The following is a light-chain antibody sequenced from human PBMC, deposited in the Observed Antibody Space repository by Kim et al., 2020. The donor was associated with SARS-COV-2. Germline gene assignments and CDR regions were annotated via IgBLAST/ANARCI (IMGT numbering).Light chain of an antibody. V-gene: IGKV3-15*01. CDR2: GAS. CDR3: QQYNKLIT. J-gene: IGKJ5*01. CDR1: QSVGSD. Sequence: EVVITQSPAALSVSPGERATLSCRASQSVGSDLAWYQKKPGQAHRLLIYGASTRATGIPARFSGSGSGTEFTLTISSLQSEDFAVYYCQQYNKLITFGQGTRLEIK.